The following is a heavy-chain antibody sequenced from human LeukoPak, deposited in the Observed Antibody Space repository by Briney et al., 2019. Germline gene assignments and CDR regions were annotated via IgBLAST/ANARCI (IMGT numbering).Heavy chain of an antibody. V-gene: IGHV3-9*01. CDR2: ISWNSGSI. CDR3: AKDPRRWSRTHFDY. CDR1: GFTFDDYA. J-gene: IGHJ4*02. Sequence: PGGSLRLSCAASGFTFDDYAMHWVRQAPGKGLEWVSGISWNSGSIGYADSVKGRFTISRDNAKNSLYLQMNSLRAEDTALYYCAKDPRRWSRTHFDYWGQGTLVTVSS. D-gene: IGHD4-23*01.